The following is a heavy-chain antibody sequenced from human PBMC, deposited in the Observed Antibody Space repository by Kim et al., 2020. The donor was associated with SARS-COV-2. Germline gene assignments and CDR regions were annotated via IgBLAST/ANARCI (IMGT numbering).Heavy chain of an antibody. CDR2: IYYSGST. Sequence: SETLSLTCTVSGGSISSYYWSWIRQPPGKGLEWIGYIYYSGSTNYNPSLKSRVTISVDTSKNQFSLKLSSVTAADTAVYYCASTNFWSGYYVHWGQGTLVTVSS. D-gene: IGHD3-3*01. V-gene: IGHV4-59*08. CDR3: ASTNFWSGYYVH. J-gene: IGHJ4*02. CDR1: GGSISSYY.